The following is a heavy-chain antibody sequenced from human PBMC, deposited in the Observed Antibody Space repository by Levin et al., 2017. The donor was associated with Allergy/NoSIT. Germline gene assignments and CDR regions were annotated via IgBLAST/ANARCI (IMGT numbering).Heavy chain of an antibody. V-gene: IGHV4-61*02. D-gene: IGHD1-26*01. CDR3: ARGFRSFDAFDL. Sequence: MASETLSLTCTVSGGSISSGSYYWSWIRQPAGKGLEWIGRIYSSGSTNYNPSLKSRVTISVDTSKNQFSLKLSSVTAADTAVYYCARGFRSFDAFDLWGQGTMVTVSS. CDR2: IYSSGST. CDR1: GGSISSGSYY. J-gene: IGHJ3*01.